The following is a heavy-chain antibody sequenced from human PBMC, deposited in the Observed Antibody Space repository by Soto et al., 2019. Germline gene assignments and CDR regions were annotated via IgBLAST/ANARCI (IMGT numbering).Heavy chain of an antibody. V-gene: IGHV3-11*01. CDR3: ARGGQQLHGMDV. D-gene: IGHD6-13*01. CDR1: GFTFSDYY. Sequence: QVQLVESGGGLVKPGGSLRLSCAASGFTFSDYYMTWIRQAPGKGLEWVSYISSSGSTIYYAGSLKGRFIISRDNVKNSVYLQMNSLRAEDTAVYYCARGGQQLHGMDVWGQGTTVTVSS. J-gene: IGHJ6*02. CDR2: ISSSGSTI.